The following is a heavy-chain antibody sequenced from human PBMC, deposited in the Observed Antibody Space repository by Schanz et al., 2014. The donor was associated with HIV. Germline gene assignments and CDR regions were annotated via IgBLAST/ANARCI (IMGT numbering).Heavy chain of an antibody. V-gene: IGHV3-30*18. Sequence: QVQLVESGGGVVRPGRSLRVSWAASGFTFDSFGMHWVRQAPGKGLEWVAVISYDGRKKYQAASVKGRFTVSRDNAKNTVYLQMKSLRVEDTAVYYCAKDRNYYDSRFLGKGNYYYYYGMDVWGQGTTVTVSS. CDR1: GFTFDSFG. CDR2: ISYDGRKK. D-gene: IGHD3-22*01. J-gene: IGHJ6*02. CDR3: AKDRNYYDSRFLGKGNYYYYYGMDV.